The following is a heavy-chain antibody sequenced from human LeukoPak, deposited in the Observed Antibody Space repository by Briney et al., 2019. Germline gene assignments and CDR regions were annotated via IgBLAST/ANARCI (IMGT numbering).Heavy chain of an antibody. CDR3: ARDGAGGYYFDY. V-gene: IGHV3-21*01. Sequence: GGSLRLSCAASGFTFSTYTMTWVRQAPGKGREWVSSISSSSSFIYNADSVKGRFTISRDNAKNSLYLQMNSLRAEDTAVYYCARDGAGGYYFDYWGQGTLVTVSS. J-gene: IGHJ4*02. D-gene: IGHD4/OR15-4a*01. CDR1: GFTFSTYT. CDR2: ISSSSSFI.